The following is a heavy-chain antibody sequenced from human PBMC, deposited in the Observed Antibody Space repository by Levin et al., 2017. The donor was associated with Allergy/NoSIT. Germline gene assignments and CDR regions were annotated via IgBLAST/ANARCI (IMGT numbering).Heavy chain of an antibody. CDR3: ARIQYYYDSSGYSDAEYFQH. CDR1: GGTFSSYA. Sequence: KISCKASGGTFSSYAISWVRQAPGQGLEWMGGIIPIFGTANYAQKFQGRVTITADESTSTAYMELSSLRSEDTAVYYCARIQYYYDSSGYSDAEYFQHWGQGTLVTVSS. CDR2: IIPIFGTA. D-gene: IGHD3-22*01. V-gene: IGHV1-69*01. J-gene: IGHJ1*01.